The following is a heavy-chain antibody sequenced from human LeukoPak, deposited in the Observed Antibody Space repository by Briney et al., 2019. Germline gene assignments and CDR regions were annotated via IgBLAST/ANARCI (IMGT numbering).Heavy chain of an antibody. CDR3: ASPKVGATRGFDY. CDR1: GGSISSSSYY. V-gene: IGHV4-39*01. CDR2: IYYSGTT. Sequence: SETLSLTCTVSGGSISSSSYYWGWIRQPPGKGLEWIGSIYYSGTTYYNPSLKSRVTISVDTSKNQFSLTLTSLTAADTAVYYCASPKVGATRGFDYWGQGTLVTVSS. D-gene: IGHD1-26*01. J-gene: IGHJ4*02.